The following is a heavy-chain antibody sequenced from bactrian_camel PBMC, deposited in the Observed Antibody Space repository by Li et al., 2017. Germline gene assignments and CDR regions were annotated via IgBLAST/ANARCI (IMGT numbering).Heavy chain of an antibody. CDR2: IYPSGSTT. CDR3: AASPACTLRPLYARFYGS. Sequence: HVQLVESGGALLQPGGSLRLSCAASGFTFSTYWIHWVRQAPGKGLEWVSGIYPSGSTTYYADSVKGRFTISRDNAENTVSLQMNSLKVEDTAMYYCAASPACTLRPLYARFYGSWGQGTQVTVS. V-gene: IGHV3S6*01. J-gene: IGHJ6*01. D-gene: IGHD7*01. CDR1: GFTFSTYW.